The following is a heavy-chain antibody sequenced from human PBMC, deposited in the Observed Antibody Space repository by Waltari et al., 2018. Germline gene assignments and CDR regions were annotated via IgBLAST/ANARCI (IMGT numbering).Heavy chain of an antibody. CDR1: GRSFSGYY. CDR2: INHSGST. V-gene: IGHV4-34*01. J-gene: IGHJ6*02. Sequence: QVQLQQWGAGLLKPSETLSLTCAVYGRSFSGYYWSWIRQPPGKGLEWIGEINHSGSTNYNPSLKSRVTISVDTSKNQFSLKLSSVTAADTAVYYCARLAGYYYYYGMDVWGQGTTVTVSS. CDR3: ARLAGYYYYYGMDV. D-gene: IGHD6-25*01.